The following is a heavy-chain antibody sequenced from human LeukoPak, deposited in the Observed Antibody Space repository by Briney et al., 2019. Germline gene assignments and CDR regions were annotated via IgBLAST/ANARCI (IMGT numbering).Heavy chain of an antibody. CDR3: AGYDFWSGYHTFDY. CDR2: ISSSGSNI. J-gene: IGHJ4*02. V-gene: IGHV3-48*03. Sequence: GGSLRLSCAASGFTFSSYEMNWVRQAPGKGLEGVSYISSSGSNIYYADSVKGRFTISRDNAKNSLYLQMNSLRAEDTAVYYCAGYDFWSGYHTFDYWGQGTLVTVSS. CDR1: GFTFSSYE. D-gene: IGHD3-3*01.